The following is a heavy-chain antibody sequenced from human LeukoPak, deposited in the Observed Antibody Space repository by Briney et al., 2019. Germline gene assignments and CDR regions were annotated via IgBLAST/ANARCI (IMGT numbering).Heavy chain of an antibody. CDR1: GGSISSYY. D-gene: IGHD3-10*01. V-gene: IGHV4-4*07. CDR2: IYTSGST. CDR3: ARAPYYGSGSYSFDY. J-gene: IGHJ4*02. Sequence: SETLSLTCTVSGGSISSYYWSWIRQPAGKGLEWIGRIYTSGSTNYNPSLKSRVTMSVDTSKNQFSLKLSSVTAADTTVYYCARAPYYGSGSYSFDYWGQGTLVTVSS.